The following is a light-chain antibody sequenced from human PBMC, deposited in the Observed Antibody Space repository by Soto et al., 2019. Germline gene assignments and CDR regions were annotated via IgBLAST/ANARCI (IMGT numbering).Light chain of an antibody. CDR2: DVS. CDR3: CSYAGSYFYV. J-gene: IGLJ1*01. CDR1: SSDVGGYNY. Sequence: QSVLTQPRSVSGSPGQSVTISCTGTSSDVGGYNYVSWYQQHPVKAPKLMIYDVSKRPSGVPDRFSGSKSGNTASLTISGLQAEDEADYYCCSYAGSYFYVFGTGTKLTVL. V-gene: IGLV2-11*01.